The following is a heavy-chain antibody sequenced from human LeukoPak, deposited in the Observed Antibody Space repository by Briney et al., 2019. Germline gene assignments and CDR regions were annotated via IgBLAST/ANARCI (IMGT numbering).Heavy chain of an antibody. D-gene: IGHD2-15*01. Sequence: SETLSLTCTVSGGSISSSSYYWGWIRRPPGKGLEWIGSIYYSGSTYYNPSLKSRVTISVDTSKNQFSLKLSSVTAADTAVYYCARDYSGRLGYWGQGTLVTVSS. CDR1: GGSISSSSYY. V-gene: IGHV4-39*07. CDR3: ARDYSGRLGY. J-gene: IGHJ4*02. CDR2: IYYSGST.